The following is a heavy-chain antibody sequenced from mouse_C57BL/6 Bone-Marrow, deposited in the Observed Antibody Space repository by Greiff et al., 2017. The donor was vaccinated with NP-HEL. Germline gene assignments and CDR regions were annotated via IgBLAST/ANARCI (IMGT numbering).Heavy chain of an antibody. CDR1: GYTFTSYG. D-gene: IGHD1-1*01. J-gene: IGHJ3*01. CDR2: IYPRSGNT. Sequence: VQLQQSGAELARPGASVKLSCKASGYTFTSYGISWVKQRTGQGLEWIGEIYPRSGNTYYNEKFKGKATLTADKSSSTAYMELRSLTSEDSAVYFCARSHYYGSSYVRFAYWGQGTLVTVSA. CDR3: ARSHYYGSSYVRFAY. V-gene: IGHV1-81*01.